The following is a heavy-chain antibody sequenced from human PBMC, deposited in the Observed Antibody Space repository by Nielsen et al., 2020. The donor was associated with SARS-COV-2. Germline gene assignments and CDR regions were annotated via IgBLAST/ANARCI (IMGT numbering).Heavy chain of an antibody. CDR1: GGSFSGYY. D-gene: IGHD4-17*01. CDR2: INHSGSA. Sequence: SETLSLTCAVYGGSFSGYYKTWIRQPPGKGLEWIGEINHSGSAKYLNSRVTISVDTSKSQLYLKLTSVTAADTAVYYCARGHYGDYVDWGQGTRVTVSS. J-gene: IGHJ4*02. CDR3: ARGHYGDYVD. V-gene: IGHV4-34*01.